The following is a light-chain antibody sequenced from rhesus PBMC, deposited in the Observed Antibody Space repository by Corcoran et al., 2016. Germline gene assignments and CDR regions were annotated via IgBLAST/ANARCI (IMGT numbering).Light chain of an antibody. CDR1: QSLSNY. Sequence: DIQMTQSPSSLSASVGDRVTITCQASQSLSNYLNWYQQKPGKIPKLLFYRASSLQSGIPSRFSGSGSGTDFTLTISSLQPEDFATYYCPQGYSYPSSFGQGTKVEIK. V-gene: IGKV1S9*01. CDR2: RAS. J-gene: IGKJ2*01. CDR3: PQGYSYPSS.